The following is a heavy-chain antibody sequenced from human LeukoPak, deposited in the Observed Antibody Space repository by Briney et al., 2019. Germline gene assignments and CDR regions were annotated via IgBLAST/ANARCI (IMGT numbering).Heavy chain of an antibody. CDR1: GYTFTNYY. V-gene: IGHV1-46*01. D-gene: IGHD3-10*01. CDR3: ARVTRGGSMFDP. CDR2: INPSGGST. Sequence: ASVKVSCKTSGYTFTNYYIHWVREAPGQGLECMGIINPSGGSTSYAQKFQGRVTRTRDMSTSTVYMELSSLTSEDTAVYYCARVTRGGSMFDPWGQGTLVTVSS. J-gene: IGHJ5*02.